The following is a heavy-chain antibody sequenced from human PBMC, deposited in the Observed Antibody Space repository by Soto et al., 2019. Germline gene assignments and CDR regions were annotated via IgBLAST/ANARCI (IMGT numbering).Heavy chain of an antibody. V-gene: IGHV6-1*01. J-gene: IGHJ4*02. Sequence: SQTLSLTCAISGDSVSSNSATWDWIRQSPSRGLEWLGRTYYRSKWYNDYAVSVKSRITINPDTSNNQLSLQLNSVTPDDTAVYYCAREIGYSSTWPAYWGQGTLVTVSS. CDR3: AREIGYSSTWPAY. CDR2: TYYRSKWYN. CDR1: GDSVSSNSAT. D-gene: IGHD6-13*01.